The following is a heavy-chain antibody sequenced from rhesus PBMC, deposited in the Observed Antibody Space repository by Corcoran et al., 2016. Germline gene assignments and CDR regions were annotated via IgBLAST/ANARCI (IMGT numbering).Heavy chain of an antibody. V-gene: IGHV3S43*01. D-gene: IGHD5-12*01. CDR3: AKDPYSYSSAYFDY. J-gene: IGHJ4*01. Sequence: EVQLVESGGGLVQPGGSLRLSCAAPGFTSGNSDLIWIRQAPGKCLEWVSYIIGGGTIYSSDSVMGRLSISRDNAKNTLYLQMSSLRVEDTAVYYCAKDPYSYSSAYFDYWGQGVLVTVSS. CDR1: GFTSGNSD. CDR2: IIGGGTI.